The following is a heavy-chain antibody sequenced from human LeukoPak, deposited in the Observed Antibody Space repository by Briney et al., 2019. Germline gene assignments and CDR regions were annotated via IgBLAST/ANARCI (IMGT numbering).Heavy chain of an antibody. V-gene: IGHV4-59*11. CDR1: GGSISSHY. D-gene: IGHD1-7*01. Sequence: SETLSLTCTVSGGSISSHYWSWIRQPPGKGLEWIGYIYYSGSTNYNPSLKSRVTISVDTSKNQFSLKLSSVTAADTAVYYCARDLSAGTGGHVWFDPWGQGTLVTVSS. CDR3: ARDLSAGTGGHVWFDP. J-gene: IGHJ5*02. CDR2: IYYSGST.